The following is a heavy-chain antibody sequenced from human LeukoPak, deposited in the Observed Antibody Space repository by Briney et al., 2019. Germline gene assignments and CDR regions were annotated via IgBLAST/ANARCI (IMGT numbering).Heavy chain of an antibody. V-gene: IGHV4-59*01. Sequence: SETLSLTCTVSGGSISSYYWSWIRQPPGKGLEWIGYIYYSGSTNYNPSLKSRVTISVDTSKNQFSLKPSSVTAADTAVYYCARGLFGVFDYWGQGTLVTVSS. CDR3: ARGLFGVFDY. CDR2: IYYSGST. J-gene: IGHJ4*02. CDR1: GGSISSYY. D-gene: IGHD3-3*01.